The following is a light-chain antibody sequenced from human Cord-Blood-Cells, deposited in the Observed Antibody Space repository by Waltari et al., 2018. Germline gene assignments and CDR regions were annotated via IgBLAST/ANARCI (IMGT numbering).Light chain of an antibody. V-gene: IGLV3-21*03. CDR1: NIGSKS. CDR3: QVWDSSSDHPV. J-gene: IGLJ2*01. CDR2: DDG. Sequence: SYVLTPPPSVSVAPGKTARITCGGNNIGSKSVHWYQQKPGQAPVRVVYDDGDRPLGISERFSGSNSGNTATLTISRVEAGDEADYYCQVWDSSSDHPVFGGGTKLTVL.